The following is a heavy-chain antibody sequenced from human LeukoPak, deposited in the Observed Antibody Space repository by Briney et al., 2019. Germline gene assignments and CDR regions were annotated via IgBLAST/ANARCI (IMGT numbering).Heavy chain of an antibody. CDR2: INYSGRT. V-gene: IGHV4-34*01. CDR3: AREETFYYSSGSYSYFDV. J-gene: IGHJ4*02. Sequence: SETLSLTCAVYGGSFSGYYWSWIRQSPGKGLEWIGEINYSGRTNYNPSLKSRLIISVDTSKNQFSLKLNSMTAADTAVYYCAREETFYYSSGSYSYFDVWGQGTLVTVSS. D-gene: IGHD3-10*01. CDR1: GGSFSGYY.